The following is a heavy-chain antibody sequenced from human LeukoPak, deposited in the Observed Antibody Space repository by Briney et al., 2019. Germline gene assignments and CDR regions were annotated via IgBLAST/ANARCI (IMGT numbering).Heavy chain of an antibody. CDR2: IYYSGST. D-gene: IGHD6-19*01. Sequence: PSETLSVTCTVSGGSISSYYWSWIRQPPGKGLEWIGYIYYSGSTNYNPSLKSRVTISVDTSKNQFSLKLSSVTAADTAVYYCARGYSSGWFFDYWGQGTLVTVSS. CDR3: ARGYSSGWFFDY. J-gene: IGHJ4*02. V-gene: IGHV4-59*01. CDR1: GGSISSYY.